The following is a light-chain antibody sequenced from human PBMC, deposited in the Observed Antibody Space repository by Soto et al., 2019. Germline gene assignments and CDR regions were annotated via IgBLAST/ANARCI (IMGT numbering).Light chain of an antibody. CDR2: DAS. J-gene: IGKJ5*01. CDR1: QSISTY. V-gene: IGKV3-11*01. Sequence: EIVLTQSPATLAFSPGESPTLSCRASQSISTYLAWYQQNPGQAPXXLXXDASKRATGVPARFSGSGSGTDFTLTITSLEPDDFVVYYCLHRSDWPPGNTFGRGTRLEIK. CDR3: LHRSDWPPGNT.